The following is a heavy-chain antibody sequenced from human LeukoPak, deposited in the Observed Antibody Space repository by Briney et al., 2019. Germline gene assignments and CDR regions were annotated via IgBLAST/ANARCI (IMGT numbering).Heavy chain of an antibody. CDR3: ARSTRTVAATGAFDI. D-gene: IGHD4-23*01. CDR2: IWYDGSNK. Sequence: GGSLRLSCAASGFTFSSYWMSWVRQAPGKGLEWVAVIWYDGSNKYYADSVKGRFTISRDNSKNTLYLQMNSLRAEDTAVYYCARSTRTVAATGAFDIWGQGTMVTVSS. CDR1: GFTFSSYW. V-gene: IGHV3-33*08. J-gene: IGHJ3*02.